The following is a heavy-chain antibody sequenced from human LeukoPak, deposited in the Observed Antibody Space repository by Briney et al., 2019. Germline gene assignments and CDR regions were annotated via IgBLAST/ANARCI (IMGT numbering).Heavy chain of an antibody. V-gene: IGHV1-18*01. J-gene: IGHJ5*02. D-gene: IGHD2-2*01. CDR3: ARDGTRYCSSTSCPPDP. Sequence: GASVKVSCKASGYTFTSYGISWVRQAPGQGLEWMGWISAYNGNTNYAQKLKGRVTMTTDTSTSTAYRELRSLRSDDTAVDYCARDGTRYCSSTSCPPDPWGQGTLVTVSS. CDR2: ISAYNGNT. CDR1: GYTFTSYG.